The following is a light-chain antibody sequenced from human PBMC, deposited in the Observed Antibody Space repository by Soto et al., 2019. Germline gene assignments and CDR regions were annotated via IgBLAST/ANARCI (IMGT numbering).Light chain of an antibody. CDR1: CSDVGGYNY. Sequence: QSALTQPPSASGSPGQSVTISCTGTCSDVGGYNYVCWYQQYPGKAPKLMIYDVSKRPSGVADRFSGSKLGNTASLTVSGLQAEDEADYYCSSYAGGNVVVFGGGTKLTVL. CDR2: DVS. J-gene: IGLJ2*01. V-gene: IGLV2-8*01. CDR3: SSYAGGNVVV.